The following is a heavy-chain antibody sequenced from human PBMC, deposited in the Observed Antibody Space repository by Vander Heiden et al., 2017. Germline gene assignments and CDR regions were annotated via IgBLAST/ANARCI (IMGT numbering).Heavy chain of an antibody. CDR1: GGSISSSSYY. J-gene: IGHJ4*02. CDR2: IYYSGST. Sequence: QLQLQESGPGLVKPSETLSLTCPVSGGSISSSSYYWGWIRQPPGKGLEWIGSIYYSGSTYYNPSLKSRVTISVDTSKNQFSLKLSSVTAADTAVYYCATMETYYDSLTGYAREGYFDYWGQGTLVTVSS. D-gene: IGHD3-9*01. CDR3: ATMETYYDSLTGYAREGYFDY. V-gene: IGHV4-39*01.